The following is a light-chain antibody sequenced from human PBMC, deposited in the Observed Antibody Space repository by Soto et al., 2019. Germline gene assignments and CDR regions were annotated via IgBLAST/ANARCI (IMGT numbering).Light chain of an antibody. CDR2: GAS. CDR1: QSVSTY. J-gene: IGKJ1*01. CDR3: QQYNDWWT. V-gene: IGKV3-15*01. Sequence: EIVMTQSPATLSVSPGERATLSCRASQSVSTYLTWYQQKPGQAPRLLIYGASTRATGIPARFSGSGSGTEFTLTITSLQSEDFAFYYCQQYNDWWTFGQGTKVEIK.